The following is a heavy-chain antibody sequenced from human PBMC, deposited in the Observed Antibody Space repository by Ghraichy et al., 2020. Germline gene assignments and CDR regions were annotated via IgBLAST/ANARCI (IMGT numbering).Heavy chain of an antibody. J-gene: IGHJ4*02. V-gene: IGHV1-69*13. CDR2: IIPIFGTA. CDR3: ARESFAQFYGGNSQGYFDY. Sequence: SVKVSCKASGGTFSSYAISWVRQAPGQGLEWMGGIIPIFGTANYAQKFQGRVTITADESTSTAYMELSSLRSEDTAVYYCARESFAQFYGGNSQGYFDYWGQGTLVTVSS. D-gene: IGHD4-23*01. CDR1: GGTFSSYA.